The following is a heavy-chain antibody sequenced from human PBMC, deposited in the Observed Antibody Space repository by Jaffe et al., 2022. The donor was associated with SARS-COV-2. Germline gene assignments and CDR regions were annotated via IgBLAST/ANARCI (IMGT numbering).Heavy chain of an antibody. J-gene: IGHJ6*02. V-gene: IGHV4-31*03. Sequence: QVQLQESGPGLVKPSQTLSLTCTVSGGSISSGGYYWSWIRQHPGKGLEWIGYIYYSGSTYYNPSLKSRVTISVDTSKNQFSLKLSSVTAADTAVYYCARHDSYSSGYYSLGRWHYGMDVWGQGTTVTVSS. CDR3: ARHDSYSSGYYSLGRWHYGMDV. CDR1: GGSISSGGYY. D-gene: IGHD3-22*01. CDR2: IYYSGST.